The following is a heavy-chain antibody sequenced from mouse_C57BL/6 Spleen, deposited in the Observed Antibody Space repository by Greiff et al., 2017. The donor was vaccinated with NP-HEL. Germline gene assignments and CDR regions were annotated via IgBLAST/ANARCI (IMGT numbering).Heavy chain of an antibody. CDR3: ARDGDSSYPWYFDV. Sequence: VKLVESGAELVRPGASVKLSCKASGYTFTDYYINWVKQRPGQGLEWIARIYPGSGNTYYNEKFKGKATLTAEKSSSTAYMQLSSLTSEDSAVYFCARDGDSSYPWYFDVWGTGTTVTVSS. D-gene: IGHD1-1*01. V-gene: IGHV1-76*01. CDR2: IYPGSGNT. CDR1: GYTFTDYY. J-gene: IGHJ1*03.